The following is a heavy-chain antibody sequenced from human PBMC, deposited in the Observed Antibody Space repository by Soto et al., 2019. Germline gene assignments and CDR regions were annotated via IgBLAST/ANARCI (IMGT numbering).Heavy chain of an antibody. CDR2: INANSGST. CDR1: GYTFTSYV. CDR3: ARGYMTTVTDAEEGFFGY. V-gene: IGHV1-2*02. J-gene: IGHJ4*02. Sequence: ASVKVSCKASGYTFTSYVMHWVRQAPGQRLEWMGWINANSGSTKYAQKFQGRVTMTRDTSTSTAYMELSRLRSDDTAVYYCARGYMTTVTDAEEGFFGYWGQGTLVTVSS. D-gene: IGHD4-17*01.